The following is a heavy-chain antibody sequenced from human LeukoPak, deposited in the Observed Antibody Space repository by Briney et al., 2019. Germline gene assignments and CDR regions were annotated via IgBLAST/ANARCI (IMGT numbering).Heavy chain of an antibody. CDR3: TTEVDTTVTTPCD. CDR2: LKSKTDGGTT. J-gene: IGHJ4*02. CDR1: GFTFSNAW. Sequence: GGSLRLSCAASGFTFSNAWMNWVRQAPGKGLKWVGRLKSKTDGGTTDYAAPVKGRFTISRDDSKNTLYLQMNSLKTEDTAVYYCTTEVDTTVTTPCDWGQGTLVTVSS. V-gene: IGHV3-15*07. D-gene: IGHD4-17*01.